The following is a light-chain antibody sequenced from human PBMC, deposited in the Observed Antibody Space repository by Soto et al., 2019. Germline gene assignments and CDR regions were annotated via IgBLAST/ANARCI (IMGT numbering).Light chain of an antibody. J-gene: IGLJ3*02. CDR3: HSYDSSLSGVV. CDR1: SSNIGAGYD. V-gene: IGLV1-40*01. CDR2: GNN. Sequence: QLVLTQPPSVSGAPGQRVTISCTGSSSNIGAGYDVHWYQQLPGTAPKLLIFGNNNRPSGVPDRFSGSKSGTSASLAITGLQAADEADYYCHSYDSSLSGVVFGGGTKLTVL.